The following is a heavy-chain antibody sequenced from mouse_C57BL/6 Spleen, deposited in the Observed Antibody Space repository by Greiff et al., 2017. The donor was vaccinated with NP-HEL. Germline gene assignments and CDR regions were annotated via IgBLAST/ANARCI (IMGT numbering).Heavy chain of an antibody. V-gene: IGHV5-6*01. CDR2: ISSGGSYT. D-gene: IGHD2-3*01. CDR1: GFTFSSYG. J-gene: IGHJ2*02. CDR3: ARVYDGYPDY. Sequence: EVHLVESGGDLVKPGGSLKLSCAASGFTFSSYGMSWVRQTPDKRLEWVATISSGGSYTYYPDSVKGRFTISRDNAKNTLYLQKSSLKSEDTAMYYCARVYDGYPDYWGQGTSLTVSS.